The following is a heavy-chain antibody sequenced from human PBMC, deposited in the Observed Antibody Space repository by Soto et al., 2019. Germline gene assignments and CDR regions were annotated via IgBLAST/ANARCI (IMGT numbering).Heavy chain of an antibody. J-gene: IGHJ4*02. CDR2: ISHDGKEK. CDR1: GFTFSAYW. Sequence: EVQLVESGGGLVQPGGSLRFSCAASGFTFSAYWMSWVRQAPGKGLEWVATISHDGKEKFYVDSVKGRFTISRDNAKNSLYLQMNSLRTEDTAVFYCARESNAHFDYWGQGTLVTVSS. D-gene: IGHD7-27*01. V-gene: IGHV3-7*01. CDR3: ARESNAHFDY.